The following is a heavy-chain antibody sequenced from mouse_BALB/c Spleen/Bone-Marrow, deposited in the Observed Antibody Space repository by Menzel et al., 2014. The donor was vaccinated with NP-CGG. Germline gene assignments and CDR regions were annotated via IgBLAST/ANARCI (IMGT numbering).Heavy chain of an antibody. J-gene: IGHJ3*01. CDR2: INPSNGRT. Sequence: QVQLQQPWAELVKPGASVKLSCKASGYTFTSYWMHWVKQRPGQGLEWIGEINPSNGRTNYNEKFKSKATLTVDKSSSTAYMQLSSLTSEDSAVYYCARGLYDYDSYWGQGTLVTVSA. CDR1: GYTFTSYW. CDR3: ARGLYDYDSY. D-gene: IGHD2-4*01. V-gene: IGHV1S81*02.